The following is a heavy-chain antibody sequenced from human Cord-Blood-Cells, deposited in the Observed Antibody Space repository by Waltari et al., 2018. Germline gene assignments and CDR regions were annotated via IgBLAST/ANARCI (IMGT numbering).Heavy chain of an antibody. Sequence: EVQLVQSGAEVKKPGESLKISCKGSGYSFTSYWIGWVRQMPGKGLEWMGIIYPGDSDTRDSPSFQGQVTISADKSISTAYLQWSSLKASDTAMYYCARLSDPVEQLAEYFQHWGQGTLVTVSS. V-gene: IGHV5-51*03. CDR1: GYSFTSYW. J-gene: IGHJ1*01. CDR3: ARLSDPVEQLAEYFQH. D-gene: IGHD6-6*01. CDR2: IYPGDSDT.